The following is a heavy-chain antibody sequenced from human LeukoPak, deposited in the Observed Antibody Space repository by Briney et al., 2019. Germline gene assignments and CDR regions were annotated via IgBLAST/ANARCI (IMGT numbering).Heavy chain of an antibody. V-gene: IGHV4-4*02. J-gene: IGHJ1*01. Sequence: SGTLSLTCAVSGGSISSTHWWSWVRQPPGKGLEWIGEIYHSGNTNYNPSLKSRVTISVDKSKNQFSLKLSSVTAADTAMYYCARRLLGYCSGGSCYSGYFQHWGQGTLVTVSS. D-gene: IGHD2-15*01. CDR1: GGSISSTHW. CDR3: ARRLLGYCSGGSCYSGYFQH. CDR2: IYHSGNT.